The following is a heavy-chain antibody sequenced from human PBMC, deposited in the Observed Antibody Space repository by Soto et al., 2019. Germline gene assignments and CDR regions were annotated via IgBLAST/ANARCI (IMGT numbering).Heavy chain of an antibody. D-gene: IGHD2-15*01. CDR2: INHSGST. CDR1: GGSFSGYY. CDR3: ARGERLWWPSGGFDY. J-gene: IGHJ4*02. V-gene: IGHV4-34*01. Sequence: SETLSLTCAVYGGSFSGYYSSWIRQPPGKGLEWIGEINHSGSTNYNPSLKSRVTISVDTSKNQFSLKLSSVTAADTAVYYCARGERLWWPSGGFDYWGQGTLVTVSS.